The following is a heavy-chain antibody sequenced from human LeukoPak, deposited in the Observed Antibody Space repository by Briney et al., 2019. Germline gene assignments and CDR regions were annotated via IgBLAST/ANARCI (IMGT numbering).Heavy chain of an antibody. CDR1: GYTFTGYY. Sequence: GASVKVSCKASGYTFTGYYMHWVRQAPGQGLEWMGRINPNSGGTNYAQKFQGRVTMTRDTSISTAYMELSRLRSDDTAVYYCARDPVLLWFGESFDYWGQGTLVTVSS. D-gene: IGHD3-10*01. CDR2: INPNSGGT. J-gene: IGHJ4*02. CDR3: ARDPVLLWFGESFDY. V-gene: IGHV1-2*06.